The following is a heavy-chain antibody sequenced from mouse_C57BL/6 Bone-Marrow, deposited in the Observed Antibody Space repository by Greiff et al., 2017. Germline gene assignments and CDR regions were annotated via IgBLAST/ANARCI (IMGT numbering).Heavy chain of an antibody. J-gene: IGHJ2*01. CDR3: ARQGVTYFDY. CDR1: GFTFSSYG. D-gene: IGHD2-5*01. CDR2: ISSGGSYT. Sequence: EVHLVESGGDLVKPGGSLKLSCAASGFTFSSYGMSWVRQTPDKRLEWVATISSGGSYTYYPDSVKGRFTISRDNAKNTLYLQMSSLKSEDTAMYYCARQGVTYFDYWGQGTTLTVSS. V-gene: IGHV5-6*01.